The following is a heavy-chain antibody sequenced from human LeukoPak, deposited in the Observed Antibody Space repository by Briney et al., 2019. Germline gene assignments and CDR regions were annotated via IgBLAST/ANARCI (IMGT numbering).Heavy chain of an antibody. D-gene: IGHD3-3*01. CDR3: ARHAYYDFVTGLFDP. CDR2: IYYSGNT. V-gene: IGHV4-39*01. Sequence: NTSETLSLTCSVSGDSVSRSDSYWDWIRQPPGKGLEWIGSIYYSGNTYYNSSLKSRVTISVDTSKNHFSLNLNSVTAADTAVYYCARHAYYDFVTGLFDPWGQGTLVTVSS. J-gene: IGHJ5*02. CDR1: GDSVSRSDSY.